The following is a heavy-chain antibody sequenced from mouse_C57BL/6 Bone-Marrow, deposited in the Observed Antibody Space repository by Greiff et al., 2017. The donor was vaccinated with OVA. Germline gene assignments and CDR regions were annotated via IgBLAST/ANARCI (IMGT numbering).Heavy chain of an antibody. CDR1: GFSLTSYG. Sequence: VHLVESGPGLVQPSQSLSITCTVSGFSLTSYGVHWVRQPPGKGLEWLGVIWSGGSTDYNAAFISRLSISKDNSKSQVFFKMNSLQADDTAIYYCAAYYYGSSYDWYFDVWGTGTTVTVSS. D-gene: IGHD1-1*01. CDR3: AAYYYGSSYDWYFDV. V-gene: IGHV2-4*01. J-gene: IGHJ1*03. CDR2: IWSGGST.